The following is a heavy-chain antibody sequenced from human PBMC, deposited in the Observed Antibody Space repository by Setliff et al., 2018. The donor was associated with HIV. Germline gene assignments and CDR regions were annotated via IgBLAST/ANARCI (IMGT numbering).Heavy chain of an antibody. CDR3: ARNTDVDSVYRPFHI. V-gene: IGHV1-24*01. Sequence: ASVKVSCKVSGYTLAELSIHWVRQAPGKGLEWMGGFDPEDVETVYAQKFQGRVTMTEDTSTDTAYMELSSLTSDDTAVYYCARNTDVDSVYRPFHIWGQGTMVTVSS. CDR2: FDPEDVET. J-gene: IGHJ3*02. D-gene: IGHD1-26*01. CDR1: GYTLAELS.